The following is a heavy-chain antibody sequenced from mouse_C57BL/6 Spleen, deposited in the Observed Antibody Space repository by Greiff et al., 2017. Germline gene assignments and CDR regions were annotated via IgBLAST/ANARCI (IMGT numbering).Heavy chain of an antibody. CDR2: IYPGDGDT. Sequence: QVHVKQSGAELVKPGASVKISCKASGYAFSSYWMNWVKQRPGRGLEWIGQIYPGDGDTNYNGKFKGKATLTADKSSSTAYMQLSRLTSEDSAVYFSARGRANWDDYFDYWGQGTTLTVSS. CDR1: GYAFSSYW. J-gene: IGHJ2*01. D-gene: IGHD4-1*01. CDR3: ARGRANWDDYFDY. V-gene: IGHV1-80*01.